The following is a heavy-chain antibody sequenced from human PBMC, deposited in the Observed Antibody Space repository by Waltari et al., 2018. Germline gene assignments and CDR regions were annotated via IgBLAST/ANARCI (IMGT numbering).Heavy chain of an antibody. D-gene: IGHD1-1*01. CDR3: VRQEHRADDGHFDF. J-gene: IGHJ4*02. CDR2: ISPSGDT. CDR1: GDSITNYSHY. V-gene: IGHV4-39*01. Sequence: QLQLQESGPGLVKPSETLSLVCTVSGDSITNYSHYWAWIRQPPGKGLEWIGAISPSGDTYYSPSLGSRVTLSVDTSQNEFSLGLNFVTAADTAVYYCVRQEHRADDGHFDFWGQGTLVTVSS.